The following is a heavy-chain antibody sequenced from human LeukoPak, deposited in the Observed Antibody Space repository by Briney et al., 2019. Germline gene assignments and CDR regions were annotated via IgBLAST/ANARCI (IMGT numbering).Heavy chain of an antibody. D-gene: IGHD5-12*01. J-gene: IGHJ4*02. V-gene: IGHV3-23*01. CDR2: IGGSGSST. Sequence: GGSLRLSCAASGFTFSSYAMSWVRQAPGKGLEWVSAIGGSGSSTSYADSVKGRFTISRDNSKNTLYLQMHSLRAEDTAVYYCAKELYSGYGPFDYWGQGTLVTVSS. CDR1: GFTFSSYA. CDR3: AKELYSGYGPFDY.